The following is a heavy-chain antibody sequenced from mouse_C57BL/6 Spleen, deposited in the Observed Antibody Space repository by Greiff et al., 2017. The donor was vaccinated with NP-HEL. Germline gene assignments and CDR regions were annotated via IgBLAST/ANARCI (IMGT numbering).Heavy chain of an antibody. D-gene: IGHD2-2*01. CDR2: IDPEDGET. V-gene: IGHV14-2*01. CDR1: GFNIKDYY. J-gene: IGHJ3*01. CDR3: ASPYGYDSAWFAY. Sequence: EVQLVESGAELVKPGASVKLSCTASGFNIKDYYMHWVKQRTEQGLEWIGRIDPEDGETKYAPKFQGKATITADTSSNPAYLQLSSLTSEDTAVYYCASPYGYDSAWFAYWGQGTLVTVSA.